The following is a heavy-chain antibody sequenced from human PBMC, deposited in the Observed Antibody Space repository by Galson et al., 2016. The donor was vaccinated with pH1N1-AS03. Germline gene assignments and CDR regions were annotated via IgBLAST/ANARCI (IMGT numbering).Heavy chain of an antibody. D-gene: IGHD2-21*02. CDR2: INQDENEK. CDR3: ARESTGTEHIVVVTGRCGYYYMDV. J-gene: IGHJ6*03. CDR1: GFTFKSYW. Sequence: SLRLSCAASGFTFKSYWMSWVRQAPGKGLEWVANINQDENEKYCVDSVKGRFTISRDNAKNSLYLETNSLRAEDTALYYCARESTGTEHIVVVTGRCGYYYMDVWGKGTTVTVSS. V-gene: IGHV3-7*03.